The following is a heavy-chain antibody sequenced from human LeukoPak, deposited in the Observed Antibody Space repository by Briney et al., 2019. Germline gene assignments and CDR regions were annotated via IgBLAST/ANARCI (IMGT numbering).Heavy chain of an antibody. J-gene: IGHJ6*02. CDR3: ARVSNYYDSSGYYQDPYYYYGMDA. D-gene: IGHD3-22*01. CDR1: GGSISSGSYY. V-gene: IGHV4-61*02. CDR2: IYTSGST. Sequence: SQTLSLTCTVSGGSISSGSYYWSWIRQPAGKGLEWIGRIYTSGSTNYNPSLKSRVTISVDTSKNQFSLKLSSVTAADTAVYYCARVSNYYDSSGYYQDPYYYYGMDAWGQGTTVTVSS.